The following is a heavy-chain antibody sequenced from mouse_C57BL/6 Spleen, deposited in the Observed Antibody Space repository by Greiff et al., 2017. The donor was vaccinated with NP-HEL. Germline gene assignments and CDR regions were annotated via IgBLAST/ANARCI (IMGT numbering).Heavy chain of an antibody. CDR3: AREGYYGSSFAY. CDR1: GYAFSSSW. D-gene: IGHD1-1*01. CDR2: IYPGDGDT. Sequence: LVEPGASVKISCKASGYAFSSSWMNWVKQRPGKGLEWIGRIYPGDGDTNYNGKFKGKATLTADKSSSTAYMQLSSLTSEDSAVYFCAREGYYGSSFAYWGQGTLVTVSA. V-gene: IGHV1-82*01. J-gene: IGHJ3*01.